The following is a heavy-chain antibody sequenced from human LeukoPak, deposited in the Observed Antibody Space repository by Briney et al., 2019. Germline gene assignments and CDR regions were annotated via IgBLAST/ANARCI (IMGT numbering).Heavy chain of an antibody. D-gene: IGHD3-10*01. V-gene: IGHV4-59*01. CDR3: ARTSRHFYGSGTNLTPWPAGMDV. CDR1: GASMSGFF. CDR2: IYYRGSST. J-gene: IGHJ6*02. Sequence: SETLSLTCTVSGASMSGFFWTWIRQPPGRALEWIGSIYYRGSSTKYNPSLKSRVTISVDTSKSQFSLKLNSATAADTAVYYCARTSRHFYGSGTNLTPWPAGMDVWGQGTTVTVSS.